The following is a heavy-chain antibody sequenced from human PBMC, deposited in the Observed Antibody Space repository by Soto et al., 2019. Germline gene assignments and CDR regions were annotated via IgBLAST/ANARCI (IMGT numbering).Heavy chain of an antibody. CDR2: IFLTGTT. CDR3: ARGLGYDSNGRFLAAFDV. V-gene: IGHV4-31*03. J-gene: IGHJ3*01. Sequence: QVQLQESGPGLAKPSQTLSLTCTVSGASLSSGGYYWTWIRQVPGKALEWIGYIFLTGTTFYNPSLKSRVVMSIEKSDTQFSLKLRSVTAADTAVYYCARGLGYDSNGRFLAAFDVWGQGTMVTVSS. D-gene: IGHD3-22*01. CDR1: GASLSSGGYY.